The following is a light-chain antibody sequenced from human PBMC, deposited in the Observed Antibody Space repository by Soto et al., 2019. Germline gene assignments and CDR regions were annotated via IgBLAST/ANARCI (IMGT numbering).Light chain of an antibody. Sequence: IALTQSPGTLSLSPGERATLSCRASQSVSSSYLASYQQKPGQAPRLLIYGASSMATGIPDRFSGSGSGTEFTLTISRLEPEDFAVYYCQQYGSSPASFTFGPGTKVESK. V-gene: IGKV3-20*01. J-gene: IGKJ3*01. CDR1: QSVSSSY. CDR3: QQYGSSPASFT. CDR2: GAS.